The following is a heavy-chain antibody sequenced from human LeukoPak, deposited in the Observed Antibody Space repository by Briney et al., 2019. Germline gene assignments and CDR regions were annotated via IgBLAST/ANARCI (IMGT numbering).Heavy chain of an antibody. D-gene: IGHD6-13*01. Sequence: TSETLSLTCVVSGGGSFTDHSWNWIRQSPGKGLEWVGEITHAAILNYNPSLKGRVAISVDTSKNQVSLKLDSMTAADTAMYYCARGRGEAAGLDHWGQGTLVTVSS. V-gene: IGHV4-34*01. CDR2: ITHAAIL. J-gene: IGHJ4*02. CDR3: ARGRGEAAGLDH. CDR1: GGGSFTDHS.